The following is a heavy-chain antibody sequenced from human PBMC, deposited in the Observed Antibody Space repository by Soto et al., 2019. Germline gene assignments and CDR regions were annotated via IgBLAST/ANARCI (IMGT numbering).Heavy chain of an antibody. V-gene: IGHV4-59*12. CDR2: IYYSGST. CDR3: ARVDSSGGLDS. D-gene: IGHD3-22*01. J-gene: IGHJ4*02. Sequence: PSETLSLTCTVSGGSISSYYWSWIRQPPGKELHYIGFIYYSGSTIYNPSLKRRVIIFLDTSKNHFSLNLSSVTSADTAVYYCARVDSSGGLDSWGQGILVTVSS. CDR1: GGSISSYY.